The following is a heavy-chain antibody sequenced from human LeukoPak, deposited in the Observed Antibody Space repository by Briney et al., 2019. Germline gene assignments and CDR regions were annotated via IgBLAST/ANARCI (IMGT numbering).Heavy chain of an antibody. CDR3: VSVGDYGDHANYFDY. Sequence: PGGSLRLSCAASGFTFSSYWMHWVRQVPGKGLVWVSRINRDGGTTGYSDSVEGRFTISRDNAKNTLYLQMNGLRAEDTAVYYCVSVGDYGDHANYFDYWGQGTLVTVSS. D-gene: IGHD4-17*01. V-gene: IGHV3-74*01. CDR1: GFTFSSYW. CDR2: INRDGGTT. J-gene: IGHJ4*02.